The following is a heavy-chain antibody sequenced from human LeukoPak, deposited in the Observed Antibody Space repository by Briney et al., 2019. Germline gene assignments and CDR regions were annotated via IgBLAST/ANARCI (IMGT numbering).Heavy chain of an antibody. V-gene: IGHV4-39*07. CDR2: IYYSGST. D-gene: IGHD1-26*01. Sequence: SETLSLTCTVSGGSISSSSYYWGWIRQPPGKGLEWIGSIYYSGSTYYNPSLKSRVSISVHTSKNQFSLKLTSVTAADTAVYYCARGTQVRRSGIDYWGQGTLVTVSS. CDR1: GGSISSSSYY. J-gene: IGHJ4*02. CDR3: ARGTQVRRSGIDY.